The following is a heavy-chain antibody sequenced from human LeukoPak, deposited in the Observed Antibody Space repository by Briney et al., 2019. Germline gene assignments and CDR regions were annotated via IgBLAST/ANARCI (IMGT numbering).Heavy chain of an antibody. V-gene: IGHV4-34*01. CDR1: GGSFSGYY. CDR3: ARERSGYYYYYYMDV. J-gene: IGHJ6*03. Sequence: PSETLSLTYAVYGGSFSGYYWSWIRQPPGKGLEWIGEINHSGSTNYNPSLKSRVTISVDTSKNQFSLKLSSVTAADTAVYYCARERSGYYYYYYMDVWGKGTTVTVSS. D-gene: IGHD3-10*01. CDR2: INHSGST.